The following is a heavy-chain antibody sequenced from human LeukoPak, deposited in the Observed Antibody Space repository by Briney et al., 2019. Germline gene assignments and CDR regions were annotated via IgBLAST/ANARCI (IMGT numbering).Heavy chain of an antibody. V-gene: IGHV3-30*01. CDR1: GFTFSSYA. CDR2: ISYDGSNK. CDR3: ARDPKGYSSSWTFDY. Sequence: GGSLRLSCAASGFTFSSYAMHWVRQAPGKGLEWVAVISYDGSNKYYADSVKGRFTISRDNSKNTLYLQMNSLRAEDTAVYYCARDPKGYSSSWTFDYWGQGTLATVSS. J-gene: IGHJ4*02. D-gene: IGHD6-13*01.